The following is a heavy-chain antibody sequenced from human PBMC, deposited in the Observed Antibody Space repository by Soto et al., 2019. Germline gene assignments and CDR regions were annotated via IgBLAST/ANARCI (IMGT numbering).Heavy chain of an antibody. CDR1: GLSLSPSGMG. D-gene: IGHD1-26*01. CDR2: IFWDDDK. V-gene: IGHV2-5*02. J-gene: IGHJ4*02. CDR3: AHIYTANRGNFDY. Sequence: SGPTLVNPTQTLTLTCSFSGLSLSPSGMGVGWIRQPPQKALEWLALIFWDDDKRYNPSRKSRLTITKDTSENQVVLTLTYMDPVDTAPYYCAHIYTANRGNFDYWGQGTLVTVSS.